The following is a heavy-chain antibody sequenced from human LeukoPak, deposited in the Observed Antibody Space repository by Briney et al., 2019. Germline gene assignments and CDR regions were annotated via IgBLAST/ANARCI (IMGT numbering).Heavy chain of an antibody. V-gene: IGHV3-21*04. Sequence: PGGSLRLSCAASGFTFSSYFMNWVRQAPGKGLEWVSFISSSSSYIYYADSVKGRFTISRDNAKNSLYLQMNSLRAEDTAVYYCAKGVAGYCSSTSCYLFDYWGQGTLVTVSS. CDR2: ISSSSSYI. CDR3: AKGVAGYCSSTSCYLFDY. CDR1: GFTFSSYF. J-gene: IGHJ4*02. D-gene: IGHD2-2*01.